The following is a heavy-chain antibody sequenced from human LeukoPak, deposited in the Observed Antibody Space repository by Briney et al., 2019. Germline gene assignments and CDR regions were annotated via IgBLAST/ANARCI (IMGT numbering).Heavy chain of an antibody. D-gene: IGHD3-3*01. CDR1: GGSISSSSYY. V-gene: IGHV4-39*01. CDR2: IYYSGST. Sequence: SETLSLTCTVSGGSISSSSYYWGWIRQPPGKGLEWIGSIYYSGSTYYNPSLKSRVTISVDTSKNQFSLKLSSVTAADTAVYYCARRTYYDFWSGYPPLPNYFDYWGQGTLATVSS. CDR3: ARRTYYDFWSGYPPLPNYFDY. J-gene: IGHJ4*02.